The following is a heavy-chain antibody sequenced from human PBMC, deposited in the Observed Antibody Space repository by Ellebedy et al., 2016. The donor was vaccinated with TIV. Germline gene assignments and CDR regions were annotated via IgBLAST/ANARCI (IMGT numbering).Heavy chain of an antibody. V-gene: IGHV1-24*01. CDR1: GYTLTELS. CDR3: ARGNFRYSGSYSHNWFDP. D-gene: IGHD1-26*01. Sequence: AASVKVSCKVSGYTLTELSMHWARQAPGKGLEWMGGFDPEDGETIYAQKFQGRVTMTEDTSTDTAYMELSSLRSEDTAVYYCARGNFRYSGSYSHNWFDPWGQGTLVTVSS. J-gene: IGHJ5*02. CDR2: FDPEDGET.